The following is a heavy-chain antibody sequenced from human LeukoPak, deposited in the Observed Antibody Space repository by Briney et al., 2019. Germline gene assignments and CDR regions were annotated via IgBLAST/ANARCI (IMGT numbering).Heavy chain of an antibody. CDR1: GFTFSSYS. CDR2: ISSSSSYI. V-gene: IGHV3-21*04. Sequence: GGSLRLSCAASGFTFSSYSMNWVRQAPGKGLEWVSSISSSSSYIYYADSVKGRFTISRDNAKNSLYLQMNSLRAEDTALYYCARDDSPIYGDYDLQDYYFDYWGQGTLVTVSS. CDR3: ARDDSPIYGDYDLQDYYFDY. D-gene: IGHD4-17*01. J-gene: IGHJ4*02.